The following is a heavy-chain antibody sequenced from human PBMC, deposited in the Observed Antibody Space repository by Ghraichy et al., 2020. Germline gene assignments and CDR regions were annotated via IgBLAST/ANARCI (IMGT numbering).Heavy chain of an antibody. V-gene: IGHV4-59*08. CDR3: ARHIRDDSGFRGFGP. CDR2: IFDNGRT. Sequence: SETLSLTCTVSGGSTTRDYWNWIRQPPGKGLEWIAYIFDNGRTNYSPSLKGRVTISLDTSKNKFSLKLTSVTAADTAVYYCARHIRDDSGFRGFGPWGQGTLVTVSS. D-gene: IGHD6-19*01. CDR1: GGSTTRDY. J-gene: IGHJ5*02.